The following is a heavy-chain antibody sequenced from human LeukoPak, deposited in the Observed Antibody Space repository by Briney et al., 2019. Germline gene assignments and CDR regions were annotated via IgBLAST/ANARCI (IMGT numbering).Heavy chain of an antibody. CDR3: ARGSSTIFGVVTYTPYFDY. CDR2: IYYSGST. CDR1: GGSISSGDYY. Sequence: PSQTLSLTCTVSGGSISSGDYYWSWIRQPPGKGLEWIGYIYYSGSTYYNPSLKSRVTISVDTSKNQFSLKPSSVTAAVTAVYYCARGSSTIFGVVTYTPYFDYWGQGTLVTVSS. J-gene: IGHJ4*02. V-gene: IGHV4-30-4*08. D-gene: IGHD3-3*01.